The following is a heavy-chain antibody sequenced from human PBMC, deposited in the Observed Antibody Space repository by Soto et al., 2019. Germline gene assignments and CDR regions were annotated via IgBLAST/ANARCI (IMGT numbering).Heavy chain of an antibody. J-gene: IGHJ4*02. Sequence: ASVKVSCKASGGTFSSYTISWVRQAPGQGLEWMGRIIPILGIANYAQKFQGRVTMTTDKSTSTAYMELSSLRSEDTAVYYCARAYGSGSYSDYWGQGTLVTVSS. CDR3: ARAYGSGSYSDY. D-gene: IGHD3-10*01. CDR1: GGTFSSYT. CDR2: IIPILGIA. V-gene: IGHV1-69*02.